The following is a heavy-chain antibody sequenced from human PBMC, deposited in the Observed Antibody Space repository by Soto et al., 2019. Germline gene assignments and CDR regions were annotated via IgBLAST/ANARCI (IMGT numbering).Heavy chain of an antibody. D-gene: IGHD3-22*01. V-gene: IGHV4-31*01. CDR1: GGSISSGDYY. CDR2: IYFSGTT. CDR3: ARRDRSGFSYWLDT. J-gene: IGHJ5*02. Sequence: SETLSLTCTVSGGSISSGDYYWSWIRQHPGKGLEWIGTIYFSGTTYYNPSLKSQVTISVDTSKNQFSLNLSSVTAADTAVYYCARRDRSGFSYWLDTWGQGTLVTVSS.